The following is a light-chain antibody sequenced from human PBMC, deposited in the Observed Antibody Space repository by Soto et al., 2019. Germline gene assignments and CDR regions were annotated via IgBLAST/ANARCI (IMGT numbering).Light chain of an antibody. CDR2: GAS. CDR1: QSVSNNY. CDR3: QQYGSSGT. Sequence: EIVLTQSPGTLSLSPGESSPLSYRASQSVSNNYLAWYQQKPGQAPRLLIYGASNRATGIPDRFSGSGSGTDFTLTISRLEPEDFAVYYCQQYGSSGTFGQGTKV. V-gene: IGKV3-20*01. J-gene: IGKJ1*01.